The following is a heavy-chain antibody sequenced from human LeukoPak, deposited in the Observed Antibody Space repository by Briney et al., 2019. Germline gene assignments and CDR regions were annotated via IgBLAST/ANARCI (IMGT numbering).Heavy chain of an antibody. CDR3: ARVRGGGDY. D-gene: IGHD3-16*01. V-gene: IGHV3-21*01. Sequence: PGGSLRLSCAASGFTFSSYGMNWVRQAPGKGLEWVSSISSSSSYIYYADSVKGRFTISRDNAKNSLYLQMNSLRAEDTAVYYCARVRGGGDYWGQGNPGHRLL. CDR2: ISSSSSYI. CDR1: GFTFSSYG. J-gene: IGHJ4*02.